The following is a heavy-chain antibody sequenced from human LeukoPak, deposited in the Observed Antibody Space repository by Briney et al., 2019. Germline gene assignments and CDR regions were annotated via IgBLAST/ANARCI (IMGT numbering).Heavy chain of an antibody. V-gene: IGHV3-9*03. CDR2: ISWNSGSI. CDR1: GFTFDDYA. J-gene: IGHJ4*02. D-gene: IGHD3-10*01. CDR3: AKGPYGSGSYFDY. Sequence: GRSLRLSCAASGFTFDDYAMHWVRQAPGKGLEWVSGISWNSGSIGYADSVKGRFTISRDNAKNSLYLQMNSLRAEDMALYYCAKGPYGSGSYFDYWGQGTLVTVSS.